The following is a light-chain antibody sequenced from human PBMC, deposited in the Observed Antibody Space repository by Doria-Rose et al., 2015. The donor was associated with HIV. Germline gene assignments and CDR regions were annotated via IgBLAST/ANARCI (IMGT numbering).Light chain of an antibody. CDR3: QQYYDTPS. Sequence: DIRVTQSPESLGMSLGERATLNCKSNQSLLYTSKNCSAWYQQKPGQPPKLLIYWASTRQSGVPARFSGCGSGTDFTLAISSLEAEDVAVYYCQQYYDTPSFGPGTTVDIK. CDR2: WAS. CDR1: QSLLYTSKNC. J-gene: IGKJ3*01. V-gene: IGKV4-1*01.